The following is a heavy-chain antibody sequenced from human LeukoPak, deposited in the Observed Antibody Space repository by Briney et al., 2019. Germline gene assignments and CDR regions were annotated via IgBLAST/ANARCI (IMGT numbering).Heavy chain of an antibody. V-gene: IGHV3-30*04. CDR3: ARDSLGYCSGGSCYELDY. J-gene: IGHJ4*02. CDR1: GFTFSSYA. Sequence: PGGSLRLSCAASGFTFSSYAMHWVRQAPGKGLEWVAVISYDGSNKYYADSVKGRFTISRDNSKNTLYLQMNSLRAEDTAVYYCARDSLGYCSGGSCYELDYWGQGTLVTVSS. CDR2: ISYDGSNK. D-gene: IGHD2-15*01.